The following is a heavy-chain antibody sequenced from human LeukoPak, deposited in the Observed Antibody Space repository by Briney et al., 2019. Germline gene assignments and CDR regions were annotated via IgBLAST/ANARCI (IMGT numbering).Heavy chain of an antibody. CDR1: GYTFTAYY. Sequence: GASVKVSCKASGYTFTAYYIHWVRQAPGQGLEWMGWLNTNDGGTKCAQNFQGRVTMTRDTSINTAYMELSGLRSDDTAVYYCARGTGSSWFDPWGQGTLVTVSS. CDR2: LNTNDGGT. CDR3: ARGTGSSWFDP. V-gene: IGHV1-2*02. J-gene: IGHJ5*02. D-gene: IGHD1-26*01.